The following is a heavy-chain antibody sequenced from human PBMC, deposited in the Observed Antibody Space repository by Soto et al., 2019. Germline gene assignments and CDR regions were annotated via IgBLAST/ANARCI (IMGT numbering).Heavy chain of an antibody. V-gene: IGHV4-34*01. Sequence: PSETLSLTCAVYGGSFSGYYWSWIRQPPGKGLEWIGEINHSGNTNYNPSLKSRVTISVDTSKNQFSLKLSSVTAADTAVYYCARERRGSSWFMDVWGQGTTVTVSS. CDR2: INHSGNT. CDR3: ARERRGSSWFMDV. J-gene: IGHJ6*01. D-gene: IGHD6-13*01. CDR1: GGSFSGYY.